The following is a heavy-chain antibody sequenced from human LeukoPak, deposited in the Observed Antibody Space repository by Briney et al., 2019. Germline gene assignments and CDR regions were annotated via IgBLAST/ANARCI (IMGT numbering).Heavy chain of an antibody. J-gene: IGHJ4*02. V-gene: IGHV3-21*01. D-gene: IGHD2-2*01. CDR2: ISSSSYT. Sequence: GGSLRLSCAASGFTFSSYSMNWVRQAPGKGLEWVSSISSSSYTYYADSVKGRFTISRDNAKNSLYLQMNSLRAEDTAVYYCARLYCSSTSCSRGYSCGYFDYWGQGTLVTVSS. CDR1: GFTFSSYS. CDR3: ARLYCSSTSCSRGYSCGYFDY.